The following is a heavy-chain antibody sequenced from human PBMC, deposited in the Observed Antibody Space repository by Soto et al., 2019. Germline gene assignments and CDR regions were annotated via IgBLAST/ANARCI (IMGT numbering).Heavy chain of an antibody. D-gene: IGHD2-8*01. Sequence: QMQLVQSGPEVKKPGTSVKVSCKASGFTFSNSAMQWVRQVRGQRLEWIGWIVVGSGNTNYAQKFQERVTITRDMSTSTAYMEMSSLRSGATVVYYCALEVSDYYYYGMDVWGQGSTVTVSS. CDR2: IVVGSGNT. CDR3: ALEVSDYYYYGMDV. V-gene: IGHV1-58*02. J-gene: IGHJ6*02. CDR1: GFTFSNSA.